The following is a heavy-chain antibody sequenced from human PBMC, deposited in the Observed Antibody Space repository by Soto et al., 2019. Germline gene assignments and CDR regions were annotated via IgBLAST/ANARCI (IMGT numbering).Heavy chain of an antibody. Sequence: GGSLRLSCAASGFTFSSYAMSWVRQAPGKGLEWVSAISGSGGSTYYADSVKGRFTISRDNSKNTLYLQMNSLRAEDTAVYYCANREMSGPFSSGWYSPPFDYWGQGTLVTVSS. V-gene: IGHV3-23*01. CDR3: ANREMSGPFSSGWYSPPFDY. CDR2: ISGSGGST. D-gene: IGHD6-19*01. J-gene: IGHJ4*02. CDR1: GFTFSSYA.